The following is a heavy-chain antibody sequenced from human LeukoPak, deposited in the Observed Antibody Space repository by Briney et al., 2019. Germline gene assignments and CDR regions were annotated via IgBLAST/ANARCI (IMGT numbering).Heavy chain of an antibody. D-gene: IGHD3-10*01. J-gene: IGHJ6*02. Sequence: PGGAPGLSSAASGFTFSSYGMHWGRPAPGQGVGGGGVLWYDGSNKYYADSVKGRFTISRDNSKNTLYLQMNSLRAEDTAVYYCATDGTPYGSGSYPALYYYYYGMDVWGQGTTVTVSS. CDR3: ATDGTPYGSGSYPALYYYYYGMDV. CDR2: LWYDGSNK. V-gene: IGHV3-33*01. CDR1: GFTFSSYG.